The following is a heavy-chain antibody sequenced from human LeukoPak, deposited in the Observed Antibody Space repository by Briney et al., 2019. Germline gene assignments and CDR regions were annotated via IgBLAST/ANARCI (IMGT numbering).Heavy chain of an antibody. CDR3: ARPYGSGTYYFDH. Sequence: GESLKISCKSSGYSFTSYWIGWVRQMPGKGLEWMAIIFPGDSDTRYSPSFQGQVTISADKSISTAYLQWSSLKASDTAIYYCARPYGSGTYYFDHWGQGTLVTVSS. J-gene: IGHJ4*02. V-gene: IGHV5-51*01. D-gene: IGHD3-10*01. CDR2: IFPGDSDT. CDR1: GYSFTSYW.